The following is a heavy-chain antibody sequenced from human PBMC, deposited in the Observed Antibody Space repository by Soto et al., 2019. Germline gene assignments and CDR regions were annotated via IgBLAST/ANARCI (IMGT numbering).Heavy chain of an antibody. Sequence: ASVKVSCKASGYTFTGCYMHWVRQAPGQGLEWMGWINPNSGGTNYAQKFQGRVTMTRDTSISTAYMELSRLRSDDTAVYYCARDQQLARKKDYYYYYGMDVWGQGTTVTVSS. CDR3: ARDQQLARKKDYYYYYGMDV. CDR1: GYTFTGCY. J-gene: IGHJ6*02. D-gene: IGHD6-6*01. CDR2: INPNSGGT. V-gene: IGHV1-2*02.